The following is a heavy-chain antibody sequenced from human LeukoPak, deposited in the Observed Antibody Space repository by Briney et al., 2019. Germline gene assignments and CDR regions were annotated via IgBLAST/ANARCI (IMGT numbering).Heavy chain of an antibody. D-gene: IGHD6-19*01. CDR3: ARQGAYSSAIGMGY. Sequence: ASVKVSCKALGYTFNNYYMYWVRQAPGQGLEWMGMINPSGGGTSYAQKFQGRVTMTRDTSTRTVYMEVSSPKPEDTAVYYCARQGAYSSAIGMGYWGQGTLVTVSS. V-gene: IGHV1-46*02. CDR1: GYTFNNYY. CDR2: INPSGGGT. J-gene: IGHJ4*02.